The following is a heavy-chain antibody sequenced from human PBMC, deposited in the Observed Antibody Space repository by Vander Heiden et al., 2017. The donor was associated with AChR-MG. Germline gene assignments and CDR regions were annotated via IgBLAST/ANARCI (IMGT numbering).Heavy chain of an antibody. CDR1: GFTFYYYA. CDR3: AKVFQQLALDY. V-gene: IGHV3-9*01. CDR2: ISWNSGSI. Sequence: EVQLVESGGGWVQPGRSLRLSCAASGFTFYYYAMHWVRQAPGKGLEWVSGISWNSGSIGYADSVKGRFTISRDNAKNSLYLQMNSLRAEDTALYYCAKVFQQLALDYWGQGTLVTVSS. D-gene: IGHD6-13*01. J-gene: IGHJ4*02.